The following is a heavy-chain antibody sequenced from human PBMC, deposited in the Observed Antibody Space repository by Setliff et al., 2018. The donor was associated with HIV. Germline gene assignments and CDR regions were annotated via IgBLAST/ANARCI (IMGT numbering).Heavy chain of an antibody. J-gene: IGHJ4*02. CDR3: ARGAYRDGYDY. V-gene: IGHV4-59*01. D-gene: IGHD5-18*01. CDR2: VDYNGRT. Sequence: LSLTCSVSGASISSYYWSWIRQPPGKGLEWIGYVDYNGRTDYNPSLKSRVTISLDTSKNQVSLKLSSVAAADTAVYHCARGAYRDGYDYWGQGTLVTVSS. CDR1: GASISSYY.